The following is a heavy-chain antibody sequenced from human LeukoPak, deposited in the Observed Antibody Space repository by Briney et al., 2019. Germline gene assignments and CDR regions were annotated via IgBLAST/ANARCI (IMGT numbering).Heavy chain of an antibody. D-gene: IGHD3-10*01. V-gene: IGHV3-23*01. CDR3: ASFWFGELLTEYYFDY. Sequence: SGGSLRLSCAASGFTFNSYSMHWVRQAPGKGLDWVSSITAGGATTYYADSVKGRFSISRDNSKNTLYLQMNSLRAEDTAVYYCASFWFGELLTEYYFDYWGQGTLVTVSS. CDR1: GFTFNSYS. J-gene: IGHJ4*02. CDR2: ITAGGATT.